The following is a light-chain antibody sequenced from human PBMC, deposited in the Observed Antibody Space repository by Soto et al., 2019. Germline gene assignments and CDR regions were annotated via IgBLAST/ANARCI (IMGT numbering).Light chain of an antibody. J-gene: IGKJ5*01. V-gene: IGKV3-20*01. CDR1: QTVSVSY. Sequence: EVVLTQSPGTLSLSPGERATLSCRASQTVSVSYLAWYQQKPGQAPRLLIYGASSRASGIPDMFSGSGSGTDFTLTISRLEPEDFAVYYCQQYGSSPFTFGQGTRLEIK. CDR3: QQYGSSPFT. CDR2: GAS.